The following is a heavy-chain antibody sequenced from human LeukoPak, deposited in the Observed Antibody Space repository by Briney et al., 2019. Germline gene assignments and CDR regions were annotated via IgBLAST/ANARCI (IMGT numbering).Heavy chain of an antibody. D-gene: IGHD3-10*01. CDR2: INHSGST. Sequence: SETLSLTCAVYGGSFSGYYWSWIRQPPGKGLEWIGEINHSGSTNYNPSLKSRVTISVDTSKNQFSLKLSSVTAADTAVYYCARRYYYYGSGNAFDIWGQGTMVTVSS. V-gene: IGHV4-34*01. CDR3: ARRYYYYGSGNAFDI. CDR1: GGSFSGYY. J-gene: IGHJ3*02.